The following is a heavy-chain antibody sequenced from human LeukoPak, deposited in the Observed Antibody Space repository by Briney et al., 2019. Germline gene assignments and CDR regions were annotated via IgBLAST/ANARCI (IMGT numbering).Heavy chain of an antibody. Sequence: PGTSLRLSCAASGFTFSSYAMHWVRQAPGKGLEWVAVIWSDTTNKYYADSVKGRFTISRDNSKNTLYLQMSSLRAEDTAMYYCARDRLTTVTTFHFDYWGQGTLVTVSP. CDR3: ARDRLTTVTTFHFDY. D-gene: IGHD4-17*01. V-gene: IGHV3-33*01. J-gene: IGHJ4*02. CDR1: GFTFSSYA. CDR2: IWSDTTNK.